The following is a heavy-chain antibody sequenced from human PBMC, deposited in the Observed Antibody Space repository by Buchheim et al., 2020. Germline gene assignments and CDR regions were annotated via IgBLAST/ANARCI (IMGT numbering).Heavy chain of an antibody. Sequence: QVQLQESGPGLVKPSETLSLTCTVSGGSVSSGGYFWGWFRQPPGKGPEWIGYIAYSETSNYNPSLKSRATISLDTSKNQFSLKLRSVTAADTAVYFCARGTGWTPDYWGREP. CDR1: GGSVSSGGYF. CDR2: IAYSETS. CDR3: ARGTGWTPDY. V-gene: IGHV4-61*08. J-gene: IGHJ4*02. D-gene: IGHD6-19*01.